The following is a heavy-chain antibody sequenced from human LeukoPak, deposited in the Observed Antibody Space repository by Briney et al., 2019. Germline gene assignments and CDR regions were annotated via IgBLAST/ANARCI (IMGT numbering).Heavy chain of an antibody. D-gene: IGHD2-2*01. CDR3: ARLSTSLFPDY. V-gene: IGHV1-69*05. CDR2: IIPIFGTA. CDR1: GYTFTSYG. Sequence: SVKVSCRASGYTFTSYGISWVRQAPGQGLEWMGGIIPIFGTANYAQKFQGRVTITTDESTSTAYMELSSLRSEDTAVYYCARLSTSLFPDYWGQGTLVTVSS. J-gene: IGHJ4*02.